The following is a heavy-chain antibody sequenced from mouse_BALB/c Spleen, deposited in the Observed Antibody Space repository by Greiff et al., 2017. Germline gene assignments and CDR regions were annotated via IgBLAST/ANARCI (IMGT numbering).Heavy chain of an antibody. CDR2: INPSNGGT. CDR3: TRGSTMITTDAMDY. V-gene: IGHV1S81*02. Sequence: QGQLQQPGAELVKPGASVKLSCKASGYTFTSYWMHWVKLRPGQGFEWIGEINPSNGGTNYNEKFKRKATLTVDKSSSTAYMQLSSLTSEDSAVYYCTRGSTMITTDAMDYWGQGTSVTVSS. J-gene: IGHJ4*01. D-gene: IGHD2-4*01. CDR1: GYTFTSYW.